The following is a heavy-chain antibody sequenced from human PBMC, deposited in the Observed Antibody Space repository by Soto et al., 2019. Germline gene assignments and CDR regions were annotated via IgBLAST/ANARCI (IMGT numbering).Heavy chain of an antibody. J-gene: IGHJ3*02. D-gene: IGHD5-18*01. CDR1: GYSFTSYW. CDR2: IYPGDSDT. CDR3: ARPTVDTAMVAAAFDI. V-gene: IGHV5-51*01. Sequence: GESLKISGKGSGYSFTSYWIGWVRQMPGKGLEWMGIIYPGDSDTRYSPSFQGQVTISADKSISTAYLQWSSLKASDTAMYYCARPTVDTAMVAAAFDIWGQGTMVTVSS.